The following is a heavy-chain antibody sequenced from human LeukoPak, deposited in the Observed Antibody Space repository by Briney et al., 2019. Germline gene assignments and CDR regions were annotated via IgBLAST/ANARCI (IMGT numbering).Heavy chain of an antibody. CDR2: INPNSGGT. V-gene: IGHV1-2*02. CDR1: GYTFTGYY. D-gene: IGHD3-22*01. J-gene: IGHJ4*02. CDR3: ARDSGSTYYYDSSGSYDY. Sequence: ASVKVSCKASGYTFTGYYMHWVRQAPGQGIEWMGWINPNSGGTNYAQKIQGRVTMTRDTSISTAYMVLSRLRSDHTAVYYWARDSGSTYYYDSSGSYDYWGQGTLVTVSS.